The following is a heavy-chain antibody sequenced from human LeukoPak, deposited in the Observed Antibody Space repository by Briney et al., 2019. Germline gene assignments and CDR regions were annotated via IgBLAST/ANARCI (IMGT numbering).Heavy chain of an antibody. CDR1: GLTFGSYW. D-gene: IGHD2-15*01. Sequence: GGSLRLSCAASGLTFGSYWMSWVRQAPGKGLEWVANIHPNGGVKNYVDSVKGRFTISRDNAANSLYLQVNSLRAEDSAVYYCASTSPYCTSGTCALGGQGTLVTVSS. CDR3: ASTSPYCTSGTCAL. V-gene: IGHV3-7*01. J-gene: IGHJ4*02. CDR2: IHPNGGVK.